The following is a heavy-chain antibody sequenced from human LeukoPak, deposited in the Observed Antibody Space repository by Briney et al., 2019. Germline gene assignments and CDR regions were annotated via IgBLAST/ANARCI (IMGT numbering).Heavy chain of an antibody. Sequence: GGSLRLSCAASGFSFSNSDMHWVRQATGKGLEWVSAIGAGADTYYPDSVKGRFTISRENAKNSLYLQMNSLRAGDTAVYYCARDVVVTATRVGIFFDYWGQGTLVTVSS. V-gene: IGHV3-13*01. CDR3: ARDVVVTATRVGIFFDY. CDR2: IGAGADT. CDR1: GFSFSNSD. D-gene: IGHD2-21*02. J-gene: IGHJ4*02.